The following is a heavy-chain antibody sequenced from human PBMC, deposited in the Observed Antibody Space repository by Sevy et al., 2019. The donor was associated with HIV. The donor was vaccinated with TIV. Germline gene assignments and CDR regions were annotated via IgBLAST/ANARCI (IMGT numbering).Heavy chain of an antibody. Sequence: ASVKVSCKASGGTFSSYAISWVRQAPGQGLEWMGGIIPIFGTANYAQKFQGRVTITADESTSTAYMELSSLRSEDTAVYYCASMGLGGPALYYYGMDVWGQGTTVTVSS. J-gene: IGHJ6*02. CDR2: IIPIFGTA. D-gene: IGHD1-26*01. CDR3: ASMGLGGPALYYYGMDV. CDR1: GGTFSSYA. V-gene: IGHV1-69*13.